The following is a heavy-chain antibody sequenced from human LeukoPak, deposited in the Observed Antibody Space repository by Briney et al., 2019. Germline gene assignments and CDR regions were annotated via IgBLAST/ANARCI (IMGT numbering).Heavy chain of an antibody. V-gene: IGHV4-61*08. J-gene: IGHJ6*02. CDR2: IYYRGNT. CDR1: GGSISSGGYY. CDR3: AGDGWHHDDYWWMDV. Sequence: SQTLSLTCTVSGGSISSGGYYWSWIRQPPGKGLEWIGYIYYRGNTKYNPSLKSRVTISVDTSKNQVSLKLSSVTTADTAVYYCAGDGWHHDDYWWMDVWGQGTTVTVSS. D-gene: IGHD2-8*02.